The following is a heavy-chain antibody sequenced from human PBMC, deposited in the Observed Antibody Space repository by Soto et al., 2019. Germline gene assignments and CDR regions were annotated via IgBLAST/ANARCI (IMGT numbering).Heavy chain of an antibody. CDR1: GDSITSDDYY. J-gene: IGHJ6*02. CDR3: ARASVQISNSDREMDV. CDR2: IYYTGST. D-gene: IGHD4-4*01. V-gene: IGHV4-30-4*01. Sequence: QVQLQESGPGLLRPSQTLSLTCTVSGDSITSDDYYWTWILQPPGKGLECLGHIYYTGSTSYNQSLESRGSIYFDTSKHQFSLRVRSVTASDTAVYYCARASVQISNSDREMDVWGHGTEIIVS.